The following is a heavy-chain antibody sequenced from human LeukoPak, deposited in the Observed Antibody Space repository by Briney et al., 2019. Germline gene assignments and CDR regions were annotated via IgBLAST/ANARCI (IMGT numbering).Heavy chain of an antibody. CDR2: IYYSGST. J-gene: IGHJ4*02. D-gene: IGHD5-24*01. V-gene: IGHV4-59*01. CDR3: ARRRDGYNYDFDY. CDR1: GGSISSYY. Sequence: PSETLSLTCTVSGGSISSYYWSWIRQPPGKGLEWIGYIYYSGSTNYNPSLKSRVTISVDTSKNQFSLKLSSVTAADTVVYYCARRRDGYNYDFDYWGQGTLITVSS.